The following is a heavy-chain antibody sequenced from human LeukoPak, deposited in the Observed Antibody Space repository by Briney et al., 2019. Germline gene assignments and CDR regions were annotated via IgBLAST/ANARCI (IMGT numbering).Heavy chain of an antibody. Sequence: SETLSLTCTVSGGSISSSSYYWGWIRQPPGKGLEWIGSIYYSGSTYYNPSLKSRVTISVDTSKNQFSLKLSSVTAADTAVYYCARHLPLVDFWRGDYWGQGTLVTVSS. D-gene: IGHD3-3*01. V-gene: IGHV4-39*01. CDR1: GGSISSSSYY. CDR2: IYYSGST. CDR3: ARHLPLVDFWRGDY. J-gene: IGHJ4*02.